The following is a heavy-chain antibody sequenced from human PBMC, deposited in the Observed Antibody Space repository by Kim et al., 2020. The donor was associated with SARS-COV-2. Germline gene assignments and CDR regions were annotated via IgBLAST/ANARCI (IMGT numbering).Heavy chain of an antibody. CDR2: IYSGGST. CDR1: GFTVSSNY. Sequence: GGSLRLSCAASGFTVSSNYMSWVRQAPGKGLEWVSVIYSGGSTYYADSVKGRFTISRDNSKNTLYLQMNSLRAEDTAVYYCARDGTYYHGSGSYYYYGMDVWGQGTTVTVSS. D-gene: IGHD3-10*01. CDR3: ARDGTYYHGSGSYYYYGMDV. J-gene: IGHJ6*02. V-gene: IGHV3-53*01.